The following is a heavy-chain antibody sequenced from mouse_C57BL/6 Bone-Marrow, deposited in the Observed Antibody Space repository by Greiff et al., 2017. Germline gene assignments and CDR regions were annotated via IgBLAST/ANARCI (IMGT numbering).Heavy chain of an antibody. V-gene: IGHV1-69*01. CDR3: AISAGYPDY. D-gene: IGHD3-1*01. CDR1: GYTFTSYW. Sequence: QVQLQQPGAELVMPGASVKLSCKASGYTFTSYWMHWVKQRPGQGLEWIGEIDPSDSYTNNNQTLKGKSTLTVDKSSSTSNMQLSSLTSEDSAVYYCAISAGYPDYWGQGTTLTVSS. J-gene: IGHJ2*01. CDR2: IDPSDSYT.